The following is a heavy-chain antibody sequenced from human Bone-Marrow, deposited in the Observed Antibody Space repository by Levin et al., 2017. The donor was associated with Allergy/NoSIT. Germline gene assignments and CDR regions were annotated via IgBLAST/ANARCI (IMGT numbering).Heavy chain of an antibody. CDR1: GFSVSSNY. D-gene: IGHD1-26*01. Sequence: GGSLRLSCAASGFSVSSNYITWVRQAPGRGLEWISVIYGGGTTYYAGSVKGRFIISRDTSNNTVFLQMNSLRAEDTAVYYCSRGRSGTFKYWGQGTLVTVYS. J-gene: IGHJ4*02. CDR2: IYGGGTT. V-gene: IGHV3-53*01. CDR3: SRGRSGTFKY.